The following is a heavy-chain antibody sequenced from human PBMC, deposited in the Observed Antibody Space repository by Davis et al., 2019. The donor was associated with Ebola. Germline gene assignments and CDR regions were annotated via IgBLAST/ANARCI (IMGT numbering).Heavy chain of an antibody. D-gene: IGHD6-6*01. CDR3: ARDRIAARGWFDP. Sequence: GESLKISCAASGFTFSTNTMTWVRQAPGKGLEWVSYISSGGGTIYYADSVKGRFTISRDNAKNSLYLQMNSLRADDTAVYYCARDRIAARGWFDPWGQGTLVTVSS. J-gene: IGHJ5*02. CDR1: GFTFSTNT. V-gene: IGHV3-48*04. CDR2: ISSGGGTI.